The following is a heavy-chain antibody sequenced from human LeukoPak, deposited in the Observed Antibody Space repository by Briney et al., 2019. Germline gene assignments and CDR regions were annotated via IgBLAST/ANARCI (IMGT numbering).Heavy chain of an antibody. V-gene: IGHV4-39*07. CDR1: GGSISSSSYY. Sequence: SETLSLTCTVSGGSISSSSYYWGWIRQPPGKGLEWIGSIYYSGSTYYNPSLKSRVTISVDTSKNQFSLKLSSVTAAETAVYYCARAPPYIVGAKYDYWGQGTLVTVSS. CDR2: IYYSGST. CDR3: ARAPPYIVGAKYDY. J-gene: IGHJ4*02. D-gene: IGHD1-26*01.